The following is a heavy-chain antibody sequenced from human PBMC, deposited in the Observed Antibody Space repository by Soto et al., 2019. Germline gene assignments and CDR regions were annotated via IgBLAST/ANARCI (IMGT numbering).Heavy chain of an antibody. D-gene: IGHD4-4*01. CDR3: ARDQSTTVTTEDAFDI. CDR1: GFTFSSYS. V-gene: IGHV3-21*01. J-gene: IGHJ3*02. Sequence: GGSLRLSCAASGFTFSSYSMNWVRQAPGKGLEWVSSISSSSSYIYYADSVKGRFTISRDNAKNSLYLQMNSLRAEDTAVYYCARDQSTTVTTEDAFDIWGQGTMVTVS. CDR2: ISSSSSYI.